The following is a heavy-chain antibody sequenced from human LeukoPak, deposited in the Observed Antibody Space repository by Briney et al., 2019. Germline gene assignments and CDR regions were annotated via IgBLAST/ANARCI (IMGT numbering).Heavy chain of an antibody. CDR1: GDSISGNHY. V-gene: IGHV4-61*02. D-gene: IGHD3-3*01. CDR2: IFTSGNS. J-gene: IGHJ4*02. Sequence: PSETLSLTCTVSGDSISGNHYWNWIRQPAGKGLEWIGRIFTSGNSNYNPSLTSRVTISLDTSKDQFSLRLSSVTAADTAFYYCAREIGGAIRFLEWLPYYFDYWGQGTLVTVSS. CDR3: AREIGGAIRFLEWLPYYFDY.